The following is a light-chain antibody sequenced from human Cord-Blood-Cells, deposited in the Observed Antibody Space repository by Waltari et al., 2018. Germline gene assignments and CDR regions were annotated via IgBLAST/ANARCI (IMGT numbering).Light chain of an antibody. CDR3: CSYAGSSTHYV. V-gene: IGLV2-23*01. J-gene: IGLJ1*01. CDR2: EGS. Sequence: QSALTQPASVSGSPGQSITISCTGTSSDVGSYNLVSWYQQHPGKAPKLMIYEGSKRPSGVSNLFSGSKSGNTASLTISGLQAEDEADYYCCSYAGSSTHYVFGTGTKVTVL. CDR1: SSDVGSYNL.